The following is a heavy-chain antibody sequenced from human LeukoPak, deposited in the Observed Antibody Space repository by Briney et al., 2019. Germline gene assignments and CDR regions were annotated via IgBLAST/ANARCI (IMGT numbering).Heavy chain of an antibody. J-gene: IGHJ4*02. CDR2: IKYDGSEK. CDR3: ARGDALDY. V-gene: IGHV3-7*01. Sequence: PGGSLRLSCGASGLTFSNFWMSWVRQAPGKGLEWVANIKYDGSEKYYVDSVKGRFTISRDNAKNSVYLQMNSLRGEDTAVYYCARGDALDYWGQGTLVTVSS. D-gene: IGHD2-2*01. CDR1: GLTFSNFW.